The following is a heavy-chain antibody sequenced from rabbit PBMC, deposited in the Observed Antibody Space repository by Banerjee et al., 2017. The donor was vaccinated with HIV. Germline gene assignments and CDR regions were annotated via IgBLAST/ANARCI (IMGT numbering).Heavy chain of an antibody. Sequence: QRQLEESGGGLVQPEGSLTLTCKASGFDFSSNAICWVRQAPGKRPEWIACIYNGDGSTYYASWAKGRFTISKTSSTTVTLQMTSLTAADTATYFCARGGAYYSFNLWGPGTLVTVS. D-gene: IGHD1-1*01. V-gene: IGHV1S47*01. CDR1: GFDFSSNA. CDR2: IYNGDGST. J-gene: IGHJ4*01. CDR3: ARGGAYYSFNL.